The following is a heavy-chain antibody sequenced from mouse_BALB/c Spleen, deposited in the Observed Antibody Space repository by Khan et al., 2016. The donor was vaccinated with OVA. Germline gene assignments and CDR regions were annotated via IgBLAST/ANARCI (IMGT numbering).Heavy chain of an antibody. Sequence: EVQLVESVGGLVQPKGSLKLSCAASGFTFYTYAMNWVRQAPGQGLEWVARIRSKSNNYATYYTDSVRDRFTSSRDGSQSMVDVQMNNLKTEDTAMYQCVISSLFADWGQGTVVTVYA. CDR3: VISSLFAD. J-gene: IGHJ3*01. CDR1: GFTFYTYA. CDR2: IRSKSNNYAT. D-gene: IGHD1-1*01. V-gene: IGHV10-1*02.